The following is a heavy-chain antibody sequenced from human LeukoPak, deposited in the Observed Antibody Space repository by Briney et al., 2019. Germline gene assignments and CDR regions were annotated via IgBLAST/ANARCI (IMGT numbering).Heavy chain of an antibody. CDR1: GGSISSYY. V-gene: IGHV4-38-2*02. CDR2: IYHSGST. J-gene: IGHJ5*02. Sequence: PSETLSLTCTVSGGSISSYYWSWIRQPPGKGLEWIGSIYHSGSTYYNPSLKSRVTISVDTSKNQFSLKLSSVTAADTAVYYCARVIQQRITIFGVATNWFDPWGQGTLVTVSS. D-gene: IGHD3-3*01. CDR3: ARVIQQRITIFGVATNWFDP.